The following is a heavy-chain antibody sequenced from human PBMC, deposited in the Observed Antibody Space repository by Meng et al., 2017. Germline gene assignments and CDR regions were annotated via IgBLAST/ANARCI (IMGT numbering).Heavy chain of an antibody. Sequence: ASVKVSCKVSGYTLTELSMHWVRQAPGKGLEWMGGFDPEDGETIYAQKFQGRVTMTEDTSTDTAYMELSSLRSEDTAVYYCATGPVGSGSQIETPNWYFELWGRGTLVTVSS. D-gene: IGHD3-10*01. CDR1: GYTLTELS. CDR3: ATGPVGSGSQIETPNWYFEL. J-gene: IGHJ2*01. CDR2: FDPEDGET. V-gene: IGHV1-24*01.